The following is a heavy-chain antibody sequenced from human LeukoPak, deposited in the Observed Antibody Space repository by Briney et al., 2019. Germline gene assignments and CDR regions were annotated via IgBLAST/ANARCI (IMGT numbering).Heavy chain of an antibody. CDR3: AKDPRDWNYVVGFDY. V-gene: IGHV3-30-3*01. D-gene: IGHD1-7*01. J-gene: IGHJ4*02. CDR1: EFTFSNYP. Sequence: GSSLRLSCAASEFTFSNYPMHWVRQAPGKGLEWVAIISYDGSNKYYADSVKGRFTISRDNSKNTLYLQMNSLRAEDTAVYYCAKDPRDWNYVVGFDYWGQGTLVTVSS. CDR2: ISYDGSNK.